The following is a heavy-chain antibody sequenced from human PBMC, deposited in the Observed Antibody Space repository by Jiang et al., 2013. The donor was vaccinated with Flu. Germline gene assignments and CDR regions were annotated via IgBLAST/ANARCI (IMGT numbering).Heavy chain of an antibody. D-gene: IGHD3-3*01. Sequence: QLLESGGGLVQPGGSLRLSCAASGFTFSSYALHWVRQAPGKGLEWVAVISYDGHDKFYADSLKGRFTISRDNSKNTLCLEVNSLGAEDTAVYYCAKDQYDFWSLFDYWGQGTLVTVSS. CDR3: AKDQYDFWSLFDY. CDR2: ISYDGHDK. V-gene: IGHV3-30-3*01. CDR1: GFTFSSYA. J-gene: IGHJ4*02.